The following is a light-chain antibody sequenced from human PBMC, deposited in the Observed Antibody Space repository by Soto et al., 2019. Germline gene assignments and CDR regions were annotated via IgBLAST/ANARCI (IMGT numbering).Light chain of an antibody. J-gene: IGLJ1*01. V-gene: IGLV2-8*01. CDR1: SSDVGGYNY. CDR2: EVS. Sequence: QSALTQPPSASGSPGQSVTISCTGTSSDVGGYNYVSWYQQHPGKAPKLMIYEVSKRPSGVPDRFSGSKSGNTASLTVSGLQAEDEADYYCSSYACSNSFLYVFGTGTKLTVL. CDR3: SSYACSNSFLYV.